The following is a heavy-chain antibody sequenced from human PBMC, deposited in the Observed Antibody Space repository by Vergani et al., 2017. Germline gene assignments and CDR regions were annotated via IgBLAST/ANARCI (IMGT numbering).Heavy chain of an antibody. CDR1: GFNFDDYA. CDR2: IPWDGGSA. V-gene: IGHV3-43D*03. Sequence: EVHLVESGGLVVQPGGSLRLSCAASGFNFDDYAMHWVRQSPGKGLEWVSLIPWDGGSAYYADSVKGRFTISRDNRKNSLYLQMNSLTVEDTGVYFCAKARDSGYDYLRDMDVWGKGTTVTVSS. D-gene: IGHD5-12*01. J-gene: IGHJ6*04. CDR3: AKARDSGYDYLRDMDV.